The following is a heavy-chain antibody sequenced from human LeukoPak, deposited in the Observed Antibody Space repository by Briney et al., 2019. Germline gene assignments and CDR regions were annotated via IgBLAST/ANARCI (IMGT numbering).Heavy chain of an antibody. Sequence: GASVKVSCKTSGYTFTSYAMHWVRQAPGQRLEWMGWINAGNGNTKYSQKFQGRVTITRDTSASTAYKELSSLRSEDTAVYYCARDRRFEYQLLRANNWFDPWGQGTLVTVSS. J-gene: IGHJ5*02. D-gene: IGHD2-2*01. CDR3: ARDRRFEYQLLRANNWFDP. V-gene: IGHV1-3*01. CDR2: INAGNGNT. CDR1: GYTFTSYA.